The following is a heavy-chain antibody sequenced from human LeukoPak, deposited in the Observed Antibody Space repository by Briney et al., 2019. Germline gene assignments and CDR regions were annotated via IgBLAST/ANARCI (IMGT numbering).Heavy chain of an antibody. CDR3: AKSIFGVVGLDY. Sequence: GGSLRLSCAASGFTFRSYVMHWVRQAPGKGLEWVAFIRSDGSNKYYTDSVKGRFTISRDNSKNTLYLQMNTLRTDDTAVYYCAKSIFGVVGLDYWGQETLVTVSS. CDR2: IRSDGSNK. V-gene: IGHV3-30*02. D-gene: IGHD3-3*01. CDR1: GFTFRSYV. J-gene: IGHJ4*02.